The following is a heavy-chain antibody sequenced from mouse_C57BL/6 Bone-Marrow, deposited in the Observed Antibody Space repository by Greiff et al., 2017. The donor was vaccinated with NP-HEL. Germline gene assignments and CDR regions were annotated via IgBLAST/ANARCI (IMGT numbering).Heavy chain of an antibody. Sequence: QVQLQQSGAELARPGASVKLSCKASGYTFTSYGISWVKQRTGQGLEWIGEIYPRSGNTYYNEKFKGKATLTADKSSSTAYMELRSLTSEDSAVYFCASEEYGNWFAYWGQGTLLTVSA. D-gene: IGHD2-1*01. CDR3: ASEEYGNWFAY. J-gene: IGHJ3*01. CDR2: IYPRSGNT. V-gene: IGHV1-81*01. CDR1: GYTFTSYG.